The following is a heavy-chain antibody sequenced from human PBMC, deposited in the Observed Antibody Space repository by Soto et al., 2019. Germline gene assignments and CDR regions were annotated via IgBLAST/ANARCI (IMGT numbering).Heavy chain of an antibody. Sequence: SGPTLVNPTQTLTLTCTLSGFSLNASGVRVGWIRQPPGKALEWLALIYWDDGKRYSPSLKNRLTVTKDTLKNQVVLTMTNMDPADTGTYYCAHGEYSSDGWCFFDYWGQGTLVTVSS. J-gene: IGHJ4*02. V-gene: IGHV2-5*02. CDR3: AHGEYSSDGWCFFDY. D-gene: IGHD5-18*01. CDR2: IYWDDGK. CDR1: GFSLNASGVR.